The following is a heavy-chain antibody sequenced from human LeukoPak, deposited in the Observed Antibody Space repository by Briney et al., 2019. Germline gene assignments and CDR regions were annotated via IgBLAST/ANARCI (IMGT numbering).Heavy chain of an antibody. V-gene: IGHV1-69*13. CDR1: GGTFSSYA. D-gene: IGHD5-18*01. Sequence: ASVKVFCKASGGTFSSYAISWVRQAPGQGLEWMGGIIPIFGTANYAQKFQGRVTITADESTSTAYMELSSLRSEDTAVYYCARGGGRYSYPDYWGQGTLVTVSS. CDR3: ARGGGRYSYPDY. CDR2: IIPIFGTA. J-gene: IGHJ4*02.